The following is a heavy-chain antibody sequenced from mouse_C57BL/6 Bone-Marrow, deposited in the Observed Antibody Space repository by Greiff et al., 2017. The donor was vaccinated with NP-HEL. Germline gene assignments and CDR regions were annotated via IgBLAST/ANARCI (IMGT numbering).Heavy chain of an antibody. J-gene: IGHJ2*01. V-gene: IGHV1-50*01. Sequence: QVQLQQPGAELVKPGASVKLSCKASGYTFTSYWLQWVKQRPGQGLEWIGEFDPSDSYTNYNQKFKVKATLTVDTSSSTAYMQLSSLTSEDSAVYYCARGWDYWGQGTTLTVSS. CDR2: FDPSDSYT. D-gene: IGHD3-3*01. CDR1: GYTFTSYW. CDR3: ARGWDY.